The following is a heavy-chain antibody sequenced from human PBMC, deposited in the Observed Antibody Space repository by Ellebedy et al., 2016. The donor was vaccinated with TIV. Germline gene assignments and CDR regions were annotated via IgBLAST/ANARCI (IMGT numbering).Heavy chain of an antibody. CDR3: AKEEPYVSGRYFHH. CDR1: GFIFSDYY. J-gene: IGHJ1*01. V-gene: IGHV3-11*01. Sequence: GESLKISCAASGFIFSDYYMTWVRQAPGTGLEWVASITTSASDIYYADSVKGRFTISRDNSKNVLYLQLNSLRSEDTAIYYCAKEEPYVSGRYFHHWGEGTLVIVSS. CDR2: ITTSASDI. D-gene: IGHD3-16*01.